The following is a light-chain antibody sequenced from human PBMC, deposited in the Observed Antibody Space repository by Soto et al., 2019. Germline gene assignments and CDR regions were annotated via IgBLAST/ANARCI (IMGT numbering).Light chain of an antibody. J-gene: IGKJ3*01. V-gene: IGKV1-33*01. CDR2: DAS. CDR3: QHFDTHLVT. CDR1: QDINNY. Sequence: DIQMTQSPSSLSASVGDRVTITCQANQDINNYLNWYQQKPGKAPKLLIYDASSWETGAPSRFSGSGSGTDFTFTISSLQPEDFGPYYCQHFDTHLVTFGPGTKVAI.